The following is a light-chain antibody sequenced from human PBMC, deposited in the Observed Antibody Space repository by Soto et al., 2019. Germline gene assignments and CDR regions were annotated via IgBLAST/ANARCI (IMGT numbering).Light chain of an antibody. Sequence: DIQMTQSPSSLSASAGDRVTITCRASQSVSSNLNWYQQKPGKAPELLIYAASTLQSGVPSRFSGSGSGTDFTLTISCLQSEDFATYYCQQYYSFPWTFGQGPKVHIK. CDR1: QSVSSN. CDR3: QQYYSFPWT. V-gene: IGKV1-39*01. CDR2: AAS. J-gene: IGKJ1*01.